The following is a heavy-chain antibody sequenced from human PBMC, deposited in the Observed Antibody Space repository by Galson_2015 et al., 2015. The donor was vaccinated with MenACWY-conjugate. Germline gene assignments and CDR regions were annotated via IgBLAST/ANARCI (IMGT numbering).Heavy chain of an antibody. CDR1: GFTFKTYR. D-gene: IGHD3-22*01. CDR3: AREDYYDRGGLDY. Sequence: SLRLSCAASGFTFKTYRMNWVRQAPGKGLEWVSSLSTTGSQTYYADSVKGRFTISRDNAKSSLYLQMNSLRAEDTAIYYCAREDYYDRGGLDYWGQGTLVTVSS. J-gene: IGHJ4*02. V-gene: IGHV3-21*01. CDR2: LSTTGSQT.